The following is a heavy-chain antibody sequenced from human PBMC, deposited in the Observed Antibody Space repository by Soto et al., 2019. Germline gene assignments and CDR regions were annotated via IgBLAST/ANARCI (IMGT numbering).Heavy chain of an antibody. Sequence: GASVKVSCKASGGTFSSYAISWVRQAPGQGLEWMGGIIPIFGTANYAQKFQGRVTITADKSTSTAYMELSSLRSEDTAVYYCARGGDSYGYDYFDYWGQGTLVTVSS. D-gene: IGHD5-18*01. CDR3: ARGGDSYGYDYFDY. V-gene: IGHV1-69*06. CDR1: GGTFSSYA. CDR2: IIPIFGTA. J-gene: IGHJ4*02.